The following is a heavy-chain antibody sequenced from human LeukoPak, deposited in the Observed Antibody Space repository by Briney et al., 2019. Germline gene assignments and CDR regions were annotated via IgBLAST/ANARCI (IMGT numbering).Heavy chain of an antibody. CDR3: ARLTGSGSYYYYYYYLDV. CDR1: GGSISSSSYY. Sequence: SETLSLTCTVSGGSISSSSYYWGWIRQPPGKGLEWIGSIYYSGSTYYNPSLKSRVNISVDTSKNQFSLKLSSVTAADTAVYYCARLTGSGSYYYYYYYLDVWGKGTTVTVSS. V-gene: IGHV4-39*07. D-gene: IGHD3-10*01. CDR2: IYYSGST. J-gene: IGHJ6*03.